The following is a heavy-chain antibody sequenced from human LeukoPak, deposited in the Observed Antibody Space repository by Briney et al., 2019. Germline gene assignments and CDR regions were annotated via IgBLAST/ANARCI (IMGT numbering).Heavy chain of an antibody. J-gene: IGHJ4*02. CDR3: ARELYMVRGAPLDY. D-gene: IGHD3-10*01. CDR2: IWYDGSNK. CDR1: GFTFSSYG. Sequence: PGGSLRLSCAASGFTFSSYGMHWVRQAPGKGLEWVAVIWYDGSNKYYADSVKGRFTISRDNSKNTLYLQMNSLRAEDTAVYYCARELYMVRGAPLDYWGQGTLVTVSS. V-gene: IGHV3-33*01.